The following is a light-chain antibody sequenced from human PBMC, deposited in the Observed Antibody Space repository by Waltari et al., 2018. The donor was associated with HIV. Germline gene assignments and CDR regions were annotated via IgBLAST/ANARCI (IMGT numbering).Light chain of an antibody. Sequence: QSVLTQPPSVSAAPGQKVTISCSGSSSNIGNNYVTWYQQLPGTAPKLLIYDRNKRPSGIPDRFSGSKSGTSGTLVITGLQTGDEADYYCGTWDSSLSAWVFGGGTKLTVL. CDR1: SSNIGNNY. CDR2: DRN. J-gene: IGLJ3*02. V-gene: IGLV1-51*01. CDR3: GTWDSSLSAWV.